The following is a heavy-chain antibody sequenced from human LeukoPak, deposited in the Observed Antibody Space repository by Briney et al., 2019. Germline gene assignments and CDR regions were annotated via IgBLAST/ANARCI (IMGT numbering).Heavy chain of an antibody. CDR3: ARFHQVLRYFDWPKYYFDY. CDR1: GGSISSGDYY. D-gene: IGHD3-9*01. J-gene: IGHJ4*02. Sequence: SETLSLTCTVSGGSISSGDYYWSWIRQPPGKGLEWIEYIYYSGSTYYNPSLKSRVTISVDTSKNQFSLKLSSVTAADTAVYYCARFHQVLRYFDWPKYYFDYWGQGTLVTVSS. CDR2: IYYSGST. V-gene: IGHV4-30-4*01.